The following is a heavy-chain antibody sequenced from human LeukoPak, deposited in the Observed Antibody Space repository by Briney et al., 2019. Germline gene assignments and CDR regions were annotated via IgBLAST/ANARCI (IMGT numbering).Heavy chain of an antibody. D-gene: IGHD6-19*01. Sequence: SVKVSCKASGGTFSSYAISWVRQAPGQGLEWMGWIIPIFGAASYAQKFQGRVTITADKSTSTAYMELSSLRSEDTAVYYCARVVVGDSSGWWSYYYYYMDVWGKGTTVTVSS. CDR1: GGTFSSYA. J-gene: IGHJ6*03. V-gene: IGHV1-69*06. CDR3: ARVVVGDSSGWWSYYYYYMDV. CDR2: IIPIFGAA.